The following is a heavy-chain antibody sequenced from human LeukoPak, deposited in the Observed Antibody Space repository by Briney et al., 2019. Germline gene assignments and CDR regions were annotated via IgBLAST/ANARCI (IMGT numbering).Heavy chain of an antibody. Sequence: GGSLRLSCAVSGFTVTNDYMNWVRQAPGKGLEWVSAISGSGGSTYYADSVKGRFTISRDNSKNTLYLQMNSLRAEDTAVYYCAKDEIILYSSSYSWGQGTLVTVSS. CDR3: AKDEIILYSSSYS. V-gene: IGHV3-23*01. CDR2: ISGSGGST. D-gene: IGHD6-6*01. CDR1: GFTVTNDY. J-gene: IGHJ4*02.